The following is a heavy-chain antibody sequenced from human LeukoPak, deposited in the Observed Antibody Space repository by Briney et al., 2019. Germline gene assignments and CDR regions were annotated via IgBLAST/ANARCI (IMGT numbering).Heavy chain of an antibody. Sequence: GASVKVSCRASGYTFTSYDINWVRQATGQGLEWMGWMNPNSGNTGYAQKFQGRVTMTRNTSISTAYMELSSLRSEDTAVYYCARVGEYDFWSGYSYYYYMDVWGKGTTVTVSS. CDR3: ARVGEYDFWSGYSYYYYMDV. V-gene: IGHV1-8*01. J-gene: IGHJ6*03. CDR1: GYTFTSYD. D-gene: IGHD3-3*01. CDR2: MNPNSGNT.